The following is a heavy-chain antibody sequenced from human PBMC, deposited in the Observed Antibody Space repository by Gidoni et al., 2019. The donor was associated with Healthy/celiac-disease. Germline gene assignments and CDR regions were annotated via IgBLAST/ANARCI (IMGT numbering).Heavy chain of an antibody. CDR2: ISGSGGST. V-gene: IGHV3-23*01. J-gene: IGHJ3*02. CDR3: AKSGSYYGDAFDI. CDR1: GFTFSSYA. Sequence: EVQLLESGGGLVQPGGSMRLSWAASGFTFSSYAMSWVRQAPGKGLEWFSAISGSGGSTYYADSVKGRFTISRDNSKNTLYLQMNSLRAEDTAVYYCAKSGSYYGDAFDIWGQGTMVTVSS. D-gene: IGHD1-26*01.